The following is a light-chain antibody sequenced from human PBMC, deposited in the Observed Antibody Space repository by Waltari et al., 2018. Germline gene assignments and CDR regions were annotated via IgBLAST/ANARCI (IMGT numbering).Light chain of an antibody. Sequence: EIVLTQSPATLSLSPGERATLSCRASQSVRDYLAWYHQKPGQAPRLLISAASNRATGIPARFSGSGSGTDFTLTNSSLEPEDFAFYYCQQRSNWPISFGQGTRLEIK. CDR3: QQRSNWPIS. CDR2: AAS. CDR1: QSVRDY. J-gene: IGKJ5*01. V-gene: IGKV3-11*01.